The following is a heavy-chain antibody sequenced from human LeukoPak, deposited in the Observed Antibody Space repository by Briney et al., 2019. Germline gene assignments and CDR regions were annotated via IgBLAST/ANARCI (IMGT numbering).Heavy chain of an antibody. CDR3: ATYHDTSGYSHFDY. D-gene: IGHD3-22*01. J-gene: IGHJ4*02. CDR1: GFTFNNVW. CDR2: IKSKTDGGTT. V-gene: IGHV3-15*01. Sequence: GGSLRLSCAASGFTFNNVWMTWVRQAPGKGLEWVGRIKSKTDGGTTDYAAPVKGRFTISRDDSKNTLYLQMSSLKTEDTAVYYCATYHDTSGYSHFDYWGQGTLVTVSS.